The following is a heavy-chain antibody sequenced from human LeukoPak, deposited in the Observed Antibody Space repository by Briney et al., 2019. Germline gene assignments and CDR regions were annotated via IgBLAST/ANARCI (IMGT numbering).Heavy chain of an antibody. CDR1: GYTFTGYY. CDR3: ARDPGDGYNPLDY. D-gene: IGHD5-24*01. Sequence: GASVTVSCKASGYTFTGYYMHWVRQAPGQGLEWMGWINPNSGGTNYAQKFQGRVTMTRDTSISTAYMELSRLRSDDTAVYYCARDPGDGYNPLDYWGQGTLVTVPS. V-gene: IGHV1-2*02. J-gene: IGHJ4*02. CDR2: INPNSGGT.